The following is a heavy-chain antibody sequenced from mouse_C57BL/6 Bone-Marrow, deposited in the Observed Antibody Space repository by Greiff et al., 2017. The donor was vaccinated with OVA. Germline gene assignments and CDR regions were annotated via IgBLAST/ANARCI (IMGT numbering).Heavy chain of an antibody. CDR3: ARGYYDYEMDY. CDR1: GFTFSDYY. V-gene: IGHV5-16*01. Sequence: EVKVVESEGGLVQPGSSMKLSCTASGFTFSDYYMAWVRQVPEKGLEWVANINYDGSSTYYLDSLKSRFLISGDNAKNILYLQMSSLKSEDTATYYCARGYYDYEMDYWGQGTSVTVSS. J-gene: IGHJ4*01. CDR2: INYDGSST. D-gene: IGHD2-4*01.